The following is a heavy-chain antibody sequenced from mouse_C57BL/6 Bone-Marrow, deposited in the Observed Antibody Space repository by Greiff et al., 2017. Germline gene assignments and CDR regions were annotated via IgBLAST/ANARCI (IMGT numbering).Heavy chain of an antibody. D-gene: IGHD1-1*01. CDR1: GYAFSSYW. Sequence: VQLQQSGAELVKPGASVKISCKASGYAFSSYWMNWVKQRPGKGLEWIGQLYPGDGDTNYNGKFKGKATLTADKSSSTAYMQLSSLTSEDSAVYFCARGHYGGSYAAYWGQGTLVTVSA. CDR2: LYPGDGDT. J-gene: IGHJ3*01. V-gene: IGHV1-80*01. CDR3: ARGHYGGSYAAY.